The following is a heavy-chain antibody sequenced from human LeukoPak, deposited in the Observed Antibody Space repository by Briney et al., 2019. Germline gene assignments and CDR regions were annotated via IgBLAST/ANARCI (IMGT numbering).Heavy chain of an antibody. V-gene: IGHV1-46*01. Sequence: ALVKVSCKASGYTFTSYYMHWVRQAPGQGLEWMGIFTPSGGSTSYAQKFQGRVTMTRDTSTSTVYMELSSLRSEDTAVYYCARAGSDYCGGDCPKFDYWGQGTLVTVSS. D-gene: IGHD2-21*02. CDR1: GYTFTSYY. CDR3: ARAGSDYCGGDCPKFDY. CDR2: FTPSGGST. J-gene: IGHJ4*02.